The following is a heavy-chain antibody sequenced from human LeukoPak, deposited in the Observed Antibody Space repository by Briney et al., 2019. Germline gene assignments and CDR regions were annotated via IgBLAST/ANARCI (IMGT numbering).Heavy chain of an antibody. CDR1: GFTFGDYA. CDR3: AKASTSYGYKDDAFDI. V-gene: IGHV3-9*01. D-gene: IGHD3-16*01. Sequence: GGSLRLSCAASGFTFGDYAMNWGRQAPGKGLEWVSGISWDSRTINYADSVRGRFTISRDNAKSSLYLQMNSLRPEDTALYYCAKASTSYGYKDDAFDIWGQGIMVTVSS. J-gene: IGHJ3*02. CDR2: ISWDSRTI.